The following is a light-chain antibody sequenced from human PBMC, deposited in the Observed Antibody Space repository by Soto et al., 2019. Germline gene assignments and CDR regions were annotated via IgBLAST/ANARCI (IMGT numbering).Light chain of an antibody. CDR2: EVS. J-gene: IGLJ2*01. CDR3: SSYTTRNTLVV. V-gene: IGLV2-14*01. CDR1: SSDIGGYNY. Sequence: QSALTQPASVSGSPGQSITISCSGTSSDIGGYNYVAWYQQHPGKAPKLMIYEVSSRPSGVSNRFSGSKSGNTASLTISGLQAEDEADYYCSSYTTRNTLVVFGGGTQLTVL.